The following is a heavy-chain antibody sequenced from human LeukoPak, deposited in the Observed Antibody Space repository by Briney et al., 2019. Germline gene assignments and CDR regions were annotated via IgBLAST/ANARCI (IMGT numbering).Heavy chain of an antibody. Sequence: PGGSLRLSCAASGFTFSSYEMNWVRQPPGKGLEWVAYISSSGDTIYYAASVKGRFTISRDNVQNSLSLQMNSLGGEDTSVYYCTSLWEVPGPDFWGQGTLVTVSS. J-gene: IGHJ4*02. V-gene: IGHV3-48*03. CDR1: GFTFSSYE. D-gene: IGHD1-26*01. CDR3: TSLWEVPGPDF. CDR2: ISSSGDTI.